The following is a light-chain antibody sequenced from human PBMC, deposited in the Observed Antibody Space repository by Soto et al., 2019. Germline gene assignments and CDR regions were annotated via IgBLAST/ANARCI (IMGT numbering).Light chain of an antibody. J-gene: IGKJ2*01. Sequence: DIQMTQSPSSLSASVGDRVSITCRASQSVRRSLNWYQHIPGRAPKLLIFSTSTLQSGVPSRFSGNVSGADFSLSISGLQPADSATYYCQQTYSTPYTFGPGTKLEIK. CDR3: QQTYSTPYT. CDR2: STS. V-gene: IGKV1-39*01. CDR1: QSVRRS.